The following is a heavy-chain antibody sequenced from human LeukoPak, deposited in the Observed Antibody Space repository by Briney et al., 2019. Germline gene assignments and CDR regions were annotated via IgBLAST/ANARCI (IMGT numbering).Heavy chain of an antibody. Sequence: PGGSLRLSCAASGFTFSRYGMHWVRQAPGKGLEWAAVILFDGSNKYYADSVKGRFTISRDNSKNTLDLQMNSLRAEDTAVYYCAKEELAAAGRDFEYWGQGTLVTVSS. J-gene: IGHJ4*02. V-gene: IGHV3-33*06. D-gene: IGHD6-13*01. CDR2: ILFDGSNK. CDR1: GFTFSRYG. CDR3: AKEELAAAGRDFEY.